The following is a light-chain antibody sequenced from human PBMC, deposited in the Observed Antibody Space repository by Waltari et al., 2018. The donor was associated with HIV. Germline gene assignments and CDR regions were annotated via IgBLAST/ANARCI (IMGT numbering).Light chain of an antibody. V-gene: IGLV1-40*01. CDR1: RSHIRARPA. J-gene: IGLJ3*02. CDR3: HSHAGNLGV. Sequence: QSVLTQPPSVSGAPGQRVPIFCPWSRSHIRARPAVHCYQLLPGNAPKVVIFDNIDRPAGVPARFSGSRSGTSASLAINELRAEDEADYYCHSHAGNLGVFGGGTKVTVL. CDR2: DNI.